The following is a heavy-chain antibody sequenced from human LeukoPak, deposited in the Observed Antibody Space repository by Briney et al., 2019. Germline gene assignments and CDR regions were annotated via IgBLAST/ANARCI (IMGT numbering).Heavy chain of an antibody. Sequence: GGSLRLSCAASGFTFSSYSMNWVRQAPGKGLEWVSSISSSSSYIYYADSVKGRFTISRDNAKNSLFLQMNSLSAEDTAVYYCGRAGPVTKDHFIDVWGKGTTVTVSS. CDR2: ISSSSSYI. D-gene: IGHD2-2*01. CDR1: GFTFSSYS. CDR3: GRAGPVTKDHFIDV. V-gene: IGHV3-21*01. J-gene: IGHJ6*03.